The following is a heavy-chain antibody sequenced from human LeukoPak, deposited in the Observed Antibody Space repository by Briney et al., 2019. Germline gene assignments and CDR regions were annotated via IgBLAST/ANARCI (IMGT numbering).Heavy chain of an antibody. V-gene: IGHV4-61*01. CDR1: GGSVSSGSYY. D-gene: IGHD4-11*01. J-gene: IGHJ4*02. Sequence: SETLSLTCTVSGGSVSSGSYYWSWIRQPPGKGLEWIGYIYYSGSTNYNPSLKSRVTISVDTSKNQFSLKLNSVTAADTAVYYCARQGPLTTAVTTRTNPFDYWGQGTLVTVSS. CDR3: ARQGPLTTAVTTRTNPFDY. CDR2: IYYSGST.